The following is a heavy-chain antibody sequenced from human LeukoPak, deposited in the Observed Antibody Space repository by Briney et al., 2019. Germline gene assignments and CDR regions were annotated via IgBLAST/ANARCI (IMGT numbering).Heavy chain of an antibody. CDR1: GFTFTGYY. CDR2: INPNSGGT. CDR3: ARVFRKRGSHPLYYFDY. V-gene: IGHV1-2*02. J-gene: IGHJ4*02. D-gene: IGHD1-26*01. Sequence: ASVKVSCKASGFTFTGYYMHWVRQAPGQGLEWMGWINPNSGGTNYAQKFQGRVTMTRDTSISTAYMELSRLRSDDTAVYYCARVFRKRGSHPLYYFDYWGQGTLVTVSS.